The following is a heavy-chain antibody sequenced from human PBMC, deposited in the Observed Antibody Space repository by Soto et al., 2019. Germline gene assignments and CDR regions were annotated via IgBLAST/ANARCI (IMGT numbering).Heavy chain of an antibody. D-gene: IGHD3-9*01. V-gene: IGHV3-30*18. CDR1: GFIFSNYA. J-gene: IGHJ4*02. Sequence: ESGGGVVQPGRSLRLSCAASGFIFSNYAMHWVRQAPVKGLEWVALILFDVRNEYYADSVKGRFIISRDNSKNTLYLQMNSLRPEDTAVYYCAKDMPPNNDILTGYYSGFDYWGQGTLVTVSS. CDR2: ILFDVRNE. CDR3: AKDMPPNNDILTGYYSGFDY.